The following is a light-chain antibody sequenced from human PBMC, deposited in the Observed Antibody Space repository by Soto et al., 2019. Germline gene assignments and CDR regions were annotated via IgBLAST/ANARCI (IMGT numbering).Light chain of an antibody. CDR1: QHVNSNY. J-gene: IGKJ4*01. V-gene: IGKV3-20*01. CDR2: GAS. CDR3: QHYDNLPLT. Sequence: EIVLTQSPGTLSLSPGERATLACRASQHVNSNYLAWYQQEPGHPPSLLIYGASSRATGIPDRFSGSGSGTDFTLTISRLEPADFAVYYCQHYDNLPLTFGGGTKVEIK.